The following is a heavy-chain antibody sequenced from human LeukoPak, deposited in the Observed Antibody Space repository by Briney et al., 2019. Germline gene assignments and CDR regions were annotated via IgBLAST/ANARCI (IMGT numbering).Heavy chain of an antibody. CDR2: INHSGSA. CDR1: GVSFSGYY. CDR3: ARGPIRYFDWLRFDGMDV. J-gene: IGHJ6*02. V-gene: IGHV4-34*01. D-gene: IGHD3-9*01. Sequence: SETLSLTCAVYGVSFSGYYWSWIRQPPGKGLEWIGEINHSGSANYNPSLKSRVTISVDTSKNQFSLKLSSVTAADTAVYYCARGPIRYFDWLRFDGMDVWGQGTTVTVSS.